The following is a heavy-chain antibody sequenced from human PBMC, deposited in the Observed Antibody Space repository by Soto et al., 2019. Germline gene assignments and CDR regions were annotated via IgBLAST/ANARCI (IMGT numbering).Heavy chain of an antibody. Sequence: SETLSLTCTVSGGSVSSGSYYWSWIRQSPGKGLEWIGYIYYSGSTNYNPSLKSRVTISVDTSKNQFSLKLSSVTAADTAVYYCARASGSYIFFDYWGQGTLVTVYS. J-gene: IGHJ4*02. CDR1: GGSVSSGSYY. CDR2: IYYSGST. V-gene: IGHV4-61*01. CDR3: ARASGSYIFFDY. D-gene: IGHD1-26*01.